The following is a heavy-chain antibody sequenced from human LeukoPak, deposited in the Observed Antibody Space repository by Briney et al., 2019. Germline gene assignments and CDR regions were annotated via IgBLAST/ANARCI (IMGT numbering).Heavy chain of an antibody. V-gene: IGHV3-20*01. CDR1: GFAFDDYG. J-gene: IGHJ4*02. CDR3: ARVSGRSYYGDLDS. CDR2: INWNGDST. D-gene: IGHD1-26*01. Sequence: GGSLRLSCAASGFAFDDYGMRWVRQAPGKGLEWVSGINWNGDSTGYADSVKGRFTISRDNAKNSLSLQMNSLRVEDTALYHCARVSGRSYYGDLDSWGQGILVTVSS.